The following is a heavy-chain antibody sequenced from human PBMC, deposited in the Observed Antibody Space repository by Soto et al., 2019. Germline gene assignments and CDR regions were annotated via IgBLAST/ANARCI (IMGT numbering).Heavy chain of an antibody. Sequence: PSETLSLTCAVYGGSFSSYYWCWLRQPPGKGLEWIGEINNSGSTNYHPSLKRRVTMSVDTSKNQFSLKLSSVTAADTAEYYCARGLLAHHTAKAYFDYWGQGTLVTVSS. CDR3: ARGLLAHHTAKAYFDY. CDR1: GGSFSSYY. V-gene: IGHV4-34*01. J-gene: IGHJ4*02. CDR2: INNSGST. D-gene: IGHD5-18*01.